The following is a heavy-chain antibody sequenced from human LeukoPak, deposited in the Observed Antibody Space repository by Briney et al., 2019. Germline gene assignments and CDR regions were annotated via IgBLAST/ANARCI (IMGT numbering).Heavy chain of an antibody. J-gene: IGHJ3*01. CDR1: ELTFSDHY. V-gene: IGHV3-72*01. Sequence: GGSLRLSCAASELTFSDHYMDWVCPAPGKGRAWIGRSRNKANRYTTQYAPSVKGRFTVSRDDSKNSLYLQMNSLKTEDTAMYFCVRDAGIGPYTAFDLWGQGTMVTVSS. CDR2: SRNKANRYTT. D-gene: IGHD2-2*02. CDR3: VRDAGIGPYTAFDL.